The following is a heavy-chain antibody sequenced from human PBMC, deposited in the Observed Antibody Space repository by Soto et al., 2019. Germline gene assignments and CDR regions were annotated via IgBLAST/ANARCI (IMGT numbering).Heavy chain of an antibody. CDR2: IYSGGST. CDR1: GFTVSSNY. CDR3: ARDLSHDYIFFY. V-gene: IGHV3-66*01. Sequence: GGSLRLSCAASGFTVSSNYMSWVRQAPGKGLEWVSVIYSGGSTYYADSVKGRFTISRDNSKNTLYLQMNSLRAEDTAVYYCARDLSHDYIFFYWGQGTLVTVSS. D-gene: IGHD3-16*01. J-gene: IGHJ4*02.